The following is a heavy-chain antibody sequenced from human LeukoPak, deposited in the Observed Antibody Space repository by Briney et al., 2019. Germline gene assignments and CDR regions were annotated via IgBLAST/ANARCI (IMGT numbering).Heavy chain of an antibody. J-gene: IGHJ4*03. CDR1: GGSFSRYY. CDR2: IDHRGDT. Sequence: SETLSLTCAVYGGSFSRYYWSWIRQSPGKGLEWIAEIDHRGDTNYNPSVKSRVTISVDTSKNQFSLKMRSLSAADTALYYCARGATISETGYFDFWAQGTLVTVSS. CDR3: ARGATISETGYFDF. V-gene: IGHV4-34*01. D-gene: IGHD5-24*01.